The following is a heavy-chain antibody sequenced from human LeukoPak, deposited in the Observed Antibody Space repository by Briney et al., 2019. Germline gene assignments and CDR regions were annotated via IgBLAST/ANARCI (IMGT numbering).Heavy chain of an antibody. V-gene: IGHV1-18*01. CDR3: ARVITMVRGVILPVSGFDY. D-gene: IGHD3-10*01. CDR2: INTYNGNT. CDR1: GYSFTSYG. J-gene: IGHJ4*02. Sequence: ASVKVSCKASGYSFTSYGISWVRQAPGQGLEWMGWINTYNGNTNYAQNVQGRVTMTTDTATSTAYMELRSLRSDDTVVYFCARVITMVRGVILPVSGFDYWGQGTLVTVSS.